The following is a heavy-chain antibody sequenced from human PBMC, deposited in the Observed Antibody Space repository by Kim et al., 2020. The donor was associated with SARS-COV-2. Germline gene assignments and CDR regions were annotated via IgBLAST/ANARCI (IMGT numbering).Heavy chain of an antibody. CDR3: ARARGVGASGFDN. J-gene: IGHJ4*02. V-gene: IGHV3-7*03. Sequence: YYVGSVKGRFTISRDNAKKSLYLQMNTLRVQDTAVYYCARARGVGASGFDNWGQGALVTVSS. D-gene: IGHD1-26*01.